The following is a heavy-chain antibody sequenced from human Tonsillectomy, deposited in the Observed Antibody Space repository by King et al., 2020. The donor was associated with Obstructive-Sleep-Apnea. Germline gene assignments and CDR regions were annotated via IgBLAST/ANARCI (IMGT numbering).Heavy chain of an antibody. CDR1: GFTFSSYS. D-gene: IGHD1-26*01. Sequence: QLVQSGGGLVQPGGSLRLSCAASGFTFSSYSMNWVRQAPGKGLEWVSYISSSSSSIFYADSVKGRFTISRDNAKNSLYLQMNSLRVEDTAVYYCAGAPVGSGSYYRLDYWGQGTLVTVSS. J-gene: IGHJ4*02. CDR2: ISSSSSSI. V-gene: IGHV3-48*01. CDR3: AGAPVGSGSYYRLDY.